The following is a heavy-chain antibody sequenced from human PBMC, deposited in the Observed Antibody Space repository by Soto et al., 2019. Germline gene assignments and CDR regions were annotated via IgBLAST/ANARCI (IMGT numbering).Heavy chain of an antibody. J-gene: IGHJ5*02. Sequence: SETLSLTCTVSGGSISSYYWSWIRQPPGKGLEWIGYIYYSGITYYNPSLKSRVTISVDTSKNQFSLKLSSVTAADTAVYYCARSLFPWGQGTLVTVSS. CDR1: GGSISSYY. CDR2: IYYSGIT. CDR3: ARSLFP. V-gene: IGHV4-59*06.